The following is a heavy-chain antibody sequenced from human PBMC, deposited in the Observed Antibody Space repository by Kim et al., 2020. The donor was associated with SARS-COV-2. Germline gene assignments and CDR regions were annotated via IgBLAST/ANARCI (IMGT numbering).Heavy chain of an antibody. D-gene: IGHD1-26*01. J-gene: IGHJ4*02. CDR3: AREDWWELPGTHYFDY. CDR2: INAGNGNT. V-gene: IGHV1-3*01. Sequence: ASVKVSCKASGYTFTSYAMHWVRQAPGQRLEWMGWINAGNGNTKYSQKFQGRVTITRDTSASTAYMELSSLRSEDTAVYYCAREDWWELPGTHYFDYWGQGTLVTVSS. CDR1: GYTFTSYA.